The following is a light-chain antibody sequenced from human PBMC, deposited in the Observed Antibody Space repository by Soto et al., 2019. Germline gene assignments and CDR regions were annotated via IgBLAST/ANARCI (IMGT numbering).Light chain of an antibody. Sequence: DIQMTQSPSTLSASVGDRVTITCRASQSISSWLAWYQQKPGKAPKVLIYDASSLESGVPSRFSGSGSETEFTLSISSLQPEDFATYFCQQIYSAPLTFGGGTKVDIK. CDR3: QQIYSAPLT. J-gene: IGKJ4*01. V-gene: IGKV1-5*01. CDR2: DAS. CDR1: QSISSW.